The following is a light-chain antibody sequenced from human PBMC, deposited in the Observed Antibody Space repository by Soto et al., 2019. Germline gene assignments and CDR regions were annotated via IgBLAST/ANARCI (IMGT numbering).Light chain of an antibody. CDR1: QSVSSTY. V-gene: IGKV3-20*01. Sequence: EIVLTQSPGTLSLSPGERASLSCRASQSVSSTYLAWYQQKPGQAPRLLIYATSTRATGIPDRFSGSGSGTDFTLTISRLEPEDFAVYCCQHYGSSLWTFGQGTKVEIK. J-gene: IGKJ1*01. CDR3: QHYGSSLWT. CDR2: ATS.